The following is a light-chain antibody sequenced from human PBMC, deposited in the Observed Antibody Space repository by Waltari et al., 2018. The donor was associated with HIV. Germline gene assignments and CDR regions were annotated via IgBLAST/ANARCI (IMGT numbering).Light chain of an antibody. J-gene: IGLJ1*01. Sequence: SFELTQPPSLSVSPGQTANISCSGAKMGEKYVSWYQQQSGQSPVVVIFQDKRRPSGISERFSGSNSGNTATLTISGTQPIDEADYYCQAWDRTTGVFGTGTKLTVL. CDR2: QDK. CDR3: QAWDRTTGV. CDR1: KMGEKY. V-gene: IGLV3-1*01.